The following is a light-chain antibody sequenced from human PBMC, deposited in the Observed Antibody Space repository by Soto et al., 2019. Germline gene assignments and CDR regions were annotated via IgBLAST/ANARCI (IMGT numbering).Light chain of an antibody. V-gene: IGLV2-8*01. Sequence: QSVLAQPPSASGSPGQSVTMSCTGTSSDVGGYNYVSWYQQHPGKAPKLMIYEVSKRPSGAPDRFSGSKSGNTASLTVSGLQAEDEADYYCSSYAGSNNLRVFGTGTKVTVL. CDR2: EVS. J-gene: IGLJ1*01. CDR1: SSDVGGYNY. CDR3: SSYAGSNNLRV.